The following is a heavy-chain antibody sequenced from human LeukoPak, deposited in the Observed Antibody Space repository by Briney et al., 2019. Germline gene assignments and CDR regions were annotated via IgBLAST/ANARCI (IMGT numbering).Heavy chain of an antibody. J-gene: IGHJ4*02. CDR2: IYYSGST. Sequence: SETLSLTCAVSGGSIGSSGHSWSWIRQPPGKGLEWIGYIYYSGSTYYNPSLKSRVSISVDKSKNQLSLNLTSVTAADTAVYYCARYNYYDSSGYLDYWGQGTLVTVSS. CDR1: GGSIGSSGHS. CDR3: ARYNYYDSSGYLDY. D-gene: IGHD3-22*01. V-gene: IGHV4-30-4*07.